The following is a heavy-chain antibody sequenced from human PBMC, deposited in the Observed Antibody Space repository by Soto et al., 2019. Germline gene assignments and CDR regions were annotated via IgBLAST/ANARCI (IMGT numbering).Heavy chain of an antibody. J-gene: IGHJ5*02. D-gene: IGHD4-17*01. CDR2: VHYTGST. Sequence: PSEILSLTCTVSGGYISSNYWTWIRQPPGKGLEWIGYVHYTGSTNYNPSLKSRVTISVDTSKNQFSLKLSSVTTADTALYYCARLPWADYGGIFDPWGQGTLVTVSS. CDR3: ARLPWADYGGIFDP. V-gene: IGHV4-59*01. CDR1: GGYISSNY.